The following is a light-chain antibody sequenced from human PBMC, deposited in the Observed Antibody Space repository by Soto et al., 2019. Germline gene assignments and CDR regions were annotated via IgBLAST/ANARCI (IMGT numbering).Light chain of an antibody. J-gene: IGKJ4*01. CDR1: QSVGGG. CDR2: GAS. Sequence: EIVMTQSPATLSVSPGERATLSCRASQSVGGGLSWFQQKPGQPPRLLIYGASTRATGIPARFSGSGSGTEFTLTISSLQSEDYAVYYCQQYKNWPPLTFGGGTKVDIK. CDR3: QQYKNWPPLT. V-gene: IGKV3-15*01.